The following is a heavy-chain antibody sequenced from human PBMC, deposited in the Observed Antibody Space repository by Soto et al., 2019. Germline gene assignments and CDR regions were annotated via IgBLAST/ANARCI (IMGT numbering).Heavy chain of an antibody. CDR2: INHSGST. D-gene: IGHD1-20*01. CDR1: GGSFSGYY. Sequence: SETLSLTCAVYGGSFSGYYWSWIRQPPGKGLEWIGEINHSGSTNYNPSLKSRVTISVDTSKNQFSLKLSSVTAADTAVYYCARGITGARVDVWGQGTTVTVS. V-gene: IGHV4-34*01. J-gene: IGHJ6*02. CDR3: ARGITGARVDV.